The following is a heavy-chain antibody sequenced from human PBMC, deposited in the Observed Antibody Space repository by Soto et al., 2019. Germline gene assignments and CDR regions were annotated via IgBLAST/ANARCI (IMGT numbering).Heavy chain of an antibody. D-gene: IGHD3-22*01. CDR3: ARSGYDSSVFYLSPVDYPDGISG. CDR2: IYYSVST. CDR1: DGSLGREL. V-gene: IGHV4-59*01. Sequence: SGTVSLTCTVPDGSLGRELFSCIRQCLGKGQEWIGYIYYSVSTNYNPSLKSLVTISVNTSKNQFSLKLRSVTPAYTAVYSCARSGYDSSVFYLSPVDYPDGISGWGQRTSVTVS. J-gene: IGHJ6*02.